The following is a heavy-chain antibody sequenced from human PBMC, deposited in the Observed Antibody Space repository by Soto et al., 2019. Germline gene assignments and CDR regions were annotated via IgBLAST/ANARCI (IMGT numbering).Heavy chain of an antibody. V-gene: IGHV1-69*01. CDR2: IIPIFGTA. D-gene: IGHD6-6*01. CDR3: ARAVALEYSSSSAPYYYYYGMDV. Sequence: QVQLVQSGAEVKKPGSSVKVSCKASGGTFSSYAISWVRQAPGQGLEWMGGIIPIFGTANYAQKFQGRVTITADESTSTAYMELSSLRSEDTAVYYCARAVALEYSSSSAPYYYYYGMDVWGQGTTVTVSS. CDR1: GGTFSSYA. J-gene: IGHJ6*02.